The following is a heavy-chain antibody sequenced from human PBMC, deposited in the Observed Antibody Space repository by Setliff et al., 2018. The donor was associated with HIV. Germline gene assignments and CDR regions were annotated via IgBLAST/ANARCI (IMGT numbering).Heavy chain of an antibody. CDR2: IYYSGST. CDR3: ARVKSGTLGGYVDY. D-gene: IGHD3-16*01. V-gene: IGHV4-39*07. Sequence: SETLSLTCTVSGASISRSSYYWGWIRQPPGKGLEWIGSIYYSGSTYYNPSLKSQVTISVDTSKNQFSLRLSSVTAADTAVYFCARVKSGTLGGYVDYWGQGTLVTVSS. CDR1: GASISRSSYY. J-gene: IGHJ4*02.